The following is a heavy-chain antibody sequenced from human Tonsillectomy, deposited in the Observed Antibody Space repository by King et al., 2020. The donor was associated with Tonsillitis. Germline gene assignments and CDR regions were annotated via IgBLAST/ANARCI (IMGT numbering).Heavy chain of an antibody. CDR2: IYYSGST. V-gene: IGHV4-39*01. J-gene: IGHJ4*02. CDR1: GGSISSSSYY. Sequence: MQLQESGPGLVKPSETLSLTCTVSGGSISSSSYYWGWIRQPPGKGLEWIGSIYYSGSTYYNPSLKSRVNISVDTSKNQFSLKLSSLTAADTAVYYCASQGLWFGELLAPGFFDYWGQGTLVTVSS. D-gene: IGHD3-10*01. CDR3: ASQGLWFGELLAPGFFDY.